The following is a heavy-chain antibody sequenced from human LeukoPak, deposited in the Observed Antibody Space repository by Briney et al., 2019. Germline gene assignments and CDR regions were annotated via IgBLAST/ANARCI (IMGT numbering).Heavy chain of an antibody. CDR2: ISYSGNT. CDR1: GGSFSSYY. V-gene: IGHV4-59*12. Sequence: SETLSLTCTVSGGSFSSYYWSWIRQPPGKGLEWIGFISYSGNTNYNPSLKSRVTITVDTSKNQFSLKLSSVTAADTAVYYCARDAGWELLGGFDYWGQGTLVTVSS. J-gene: IGHJ4*02. D-gene: IGHD1-26*01. CDR3: ARDAGWELLGGFDY.